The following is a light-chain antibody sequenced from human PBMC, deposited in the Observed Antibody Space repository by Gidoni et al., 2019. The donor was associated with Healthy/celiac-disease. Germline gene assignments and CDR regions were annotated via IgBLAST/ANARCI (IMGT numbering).Light chain of an antibody. CDR1: QDISNY. V-gene: IGKV1-33*01. CDR2: YAS. J-gene: IGKJ4*01. Sequence: DIQMTQSPSSLAASVGERVTITCQASQDISNYLNWYQQKPGQAPKLLIYYASNLEPGVPSRFRGCGSVPFFPSTISLLPPDYIATYYCQHYDYLSLTFGGGTKVEIK. CDR3: QHYDYLSLT.